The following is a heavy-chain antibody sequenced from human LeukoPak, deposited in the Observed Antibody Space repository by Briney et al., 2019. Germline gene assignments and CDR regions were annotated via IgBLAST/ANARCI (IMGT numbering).Heavy chain of an antibody. V-gene: IGHV4-59*10. CDR1: GGSFSGYY. J-gene: IGHJ3*02. Sequence: SETLSLTCAVYGGSFSGYYWSWIRQPPGKGLEWIGRIYTSGSTNYNPSLKSRVTVSADPSKTQFSLKLTSVTAADTAVYYCATRGDYSDTSGNSYDALDIWGQGTMVTVSS. CDR3: ATRGDYSDTSGNSYDALDI. CDR2: IYTSGST. D-gene: IGHD3-22*01.